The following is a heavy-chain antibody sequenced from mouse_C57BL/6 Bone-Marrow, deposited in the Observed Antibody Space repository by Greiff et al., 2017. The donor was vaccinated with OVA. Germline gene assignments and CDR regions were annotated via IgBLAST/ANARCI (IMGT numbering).Heavy chain of an antibody. V-gene: IGHV5-17*01. D-gene: IGHD1-1*01. Sequence: EVQAVESGGGLVKPGGSLKLSCAASGFTFSDYGMHRVRQAPEKGLEWVAYICSGSSTIYYADTVKGRFTISSDNAQYTLFLQMTSLRSEDTAMYYCARSYYGSSRYFDDWGTGTTVTVSS. J-gene: IGHJ1*03. CDR3: ARSYYGSSRYFDD. CDR1: GFTFSDYG. CDR2: ICSGSSTI.